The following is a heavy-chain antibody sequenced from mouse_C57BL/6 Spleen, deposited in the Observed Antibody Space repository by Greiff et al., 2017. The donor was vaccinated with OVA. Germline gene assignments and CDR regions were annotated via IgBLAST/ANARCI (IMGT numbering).Heavy chain of an antibody. J-gene: IGHJ2*01. CDR1: GFTFSDYY. Sequence: EVQVVESEGGLVQPGSSMKLSCTASGFTFSDYYMAWVRQVPEKGLEWVANINYDGSSTYYLDSLKSRFIISRDNAKNLLYLQMSSLKSEDTATYYGARDEEVRFDYWGQGTTLTVSS. CDR3: ARDEEVRFDY. CDR2: INYDGSST. V-gene: IGHV5-16*01. D-gene: IGHD2-13*01.